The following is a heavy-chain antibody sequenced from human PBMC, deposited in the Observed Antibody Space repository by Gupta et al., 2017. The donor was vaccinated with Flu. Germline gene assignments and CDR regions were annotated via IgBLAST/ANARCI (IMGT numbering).Heavy chain of an antibody. D-gene: IGHD3-10*02. CDR1: TFGSFG. CDR3: GRERGLFAAFDI. CDR2: IWADGNHE. J-gene: IGHJ3*02. Sequence: TFGSFGMHWGRQAPGKRLEWVAVIWADGNHEAYADSVEGRFILSRDNDKSKLSPQMKSRRVEDKVLYYCGRERGLFAAFDIWGQGTMVTVSS. V-gene: IGHV3-33*01.